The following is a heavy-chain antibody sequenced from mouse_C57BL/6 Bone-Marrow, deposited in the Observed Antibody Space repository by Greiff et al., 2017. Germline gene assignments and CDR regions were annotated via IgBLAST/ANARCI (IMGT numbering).Heavy chain of an antibody. CDR1: GFSLTSYG. J-gene: IGHJ3*01. Sequence: VKLMESGPGLVQPSQSLSITCTVSGFSLTSYGVHWVRQSPGKGLEWLGVIWRGGSTDYNAAFISRLSISKDNSKSQVFFKMNSLQADDTAIYYCARSLTGTLGFAYWGQGTLVTVSA. CDR2: IWRGGST. CDR3: ARSLTGTLGFAY. D-gene: IGHD4-1*01. V-gene: IGHV2-2*01.